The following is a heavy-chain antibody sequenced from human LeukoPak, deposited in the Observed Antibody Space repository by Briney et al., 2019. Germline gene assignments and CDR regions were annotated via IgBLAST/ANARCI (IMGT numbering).Heavy chain of an antibody. V-gene: IGHV5-10-1*01. CDR1: GYSFTSYW. CDR3: ASYYYDSSGYHH. CDR2: IDPSDSYT. Sequence: GESLKISCKGSGYSFTSYWISWVRQMPGNGLEWMGRIDPSDSYTNYSPSFQGHVTISADKSISTAYLQWSSLKASDTAMYYCASYYYDSSGYHHWGQGTLVTVSS. J-gene: IGHJ5*02. D-gene: IGHD3-22*01.